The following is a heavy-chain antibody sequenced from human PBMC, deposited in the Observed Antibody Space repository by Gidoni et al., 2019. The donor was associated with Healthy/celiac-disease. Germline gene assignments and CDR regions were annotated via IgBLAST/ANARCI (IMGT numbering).Heavy chain of an antibody. J-gene: IGHJ3*02. CDR1: GYPFTSYG. D-gene: IGHD1-26*01. CDR3: ELDKWELRAFDI. V-gene: IGHV1-18*01. CDR2: ISAYNGNT. Sequence: HVQLVQSVAEVKQPGASVKVSFKASGYPFTSYGISLVRQAPGQGLEWMGWISAYNGNTNYAQKLQGRVTMTTDTSTSKAYMELRSLRSDETAVYYCELDKWELRAFDIWGQGTMVTVSS.